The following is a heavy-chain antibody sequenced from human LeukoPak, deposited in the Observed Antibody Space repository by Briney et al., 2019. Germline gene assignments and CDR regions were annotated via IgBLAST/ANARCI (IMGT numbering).Heavy chain of an antibody. J-gene: IGHJ4*02. D-gene: IGHD3-22*01. CDR1: GFTFSSYA. CDR2: ISGSGGST. Sequence: GGSLRLSCAASGFTFSSYAMSWVRQAPGKGLEWVSAISGSGGSTYYADSVKGRFTISRDNSKNTLYLQMNSLRAEDTAVYYCAKSSYYDSSGYYREYYFDYWGQGTLVTVSS. V-gene: IGHV3-23*01. CDR3: AKSSYYDSSGYYREYYFDY.